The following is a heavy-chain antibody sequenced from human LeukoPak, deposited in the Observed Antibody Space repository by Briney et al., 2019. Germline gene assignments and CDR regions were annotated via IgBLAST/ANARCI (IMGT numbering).Heavy chain of an antibody. CDR3: AGKSPTTTRQHAFDI. Sequence: GGSLRLCCVASGFTFNIYPMSWVRQAPGKGLEWVSAISGGGETTLYADSVEGRFTISRDNSRNTLFLQMSSLRAEDTAVYFCAGKSPTTTRQHAFDIWGRGTMVTVSS. V-gene: IGHV3-23*01. CDR1: GFTFNIYP. CDR2: ISGGGETT. J-gene: IGHJ3*02. D-gene: IGHD1/OR15-1a*01.